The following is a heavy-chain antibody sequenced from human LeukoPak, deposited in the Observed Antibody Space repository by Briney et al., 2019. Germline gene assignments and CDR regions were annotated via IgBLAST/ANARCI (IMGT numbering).Heavy chain of an antibody. CDR1: GYTFTGYY. CDR2: INPNSGGT. Sequence: ASVTVSCTASGYTFTGYYMHWVRQAPGQGLEWMGWINPNSGGTNYAQKFQGRVTMTRDTSISTAYMELSRLRSDDTAVYYCARGGGYCSGGSCLLPHDYWGQGTLVTVSS. V-gene: IGHV1-2*02. CDR3: ARGGGYCSGGSCLLPHDY. J-gene: IGHJ4*02. D-gene: IGHD2-15*01.